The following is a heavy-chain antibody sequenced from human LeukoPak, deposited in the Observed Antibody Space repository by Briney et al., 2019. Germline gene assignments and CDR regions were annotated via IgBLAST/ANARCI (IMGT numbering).Heavy chain of an antibody. CDR2: ISAYNGNT. J-gene: IGHJ4*02. V-gene: IGHV1-18*04. D-gene: IGHD4-17*01. Sequence: ASVKVSCKASGYTFTGYYMHWVRQAPGQGLEWMGWISAYNGNTNYAQKLQGRVTMTTDTSTSTAYMELRSLRSDDTAVYYCARDEYGDYGGDYWGQGTLVTVSS. CDR1: GYTFTGYY. CDR3: ARDEYGDYGGDY.